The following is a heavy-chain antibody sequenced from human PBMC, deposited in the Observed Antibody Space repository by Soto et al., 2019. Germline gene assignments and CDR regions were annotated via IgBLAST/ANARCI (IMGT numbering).Heavy chain of an antibody. CDR1: GGSISSGGYY. CDR2: IYYSGRT. D-gene: IGHD2-15*01. CDR3: AAVVVVAATSSIDY. J-gene: IGHJ4*02. Sequence: QVQLQESGPGLVKPSQTLSLTCTVSGGSISSGGYYWSWIRQHPGKGLEWIGYIYYSGRTYYNPSLKSRVTRAVDTSKNQCSLKLSAVTAADTAVYYCAAVVVVAATSSIDYWGQGTLVTVSS. V-gene: IGHV4-31*03.